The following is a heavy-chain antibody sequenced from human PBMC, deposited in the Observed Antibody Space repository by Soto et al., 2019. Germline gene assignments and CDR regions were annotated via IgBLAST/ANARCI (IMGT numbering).Heavy chain of an antibody. CDR3: ASHIAARPIYYYGMDV. Sequence: ASVNGSCKSSGYTFTHYCFSWVRQAPGQGLEWMAWTSADNGDTNYAPKLQGRVTLATDESTSTAYMELSSLRSEDTAVYYCASHIAARPIYYYGMDVWGQGTTVTVSS. J-gene: IGHJ6*02. D-gene: IGHD6-6*01. V-gene: IGHV1-18*04. CDR1: GYTFTHYC. CDR2: TSADNGDT.